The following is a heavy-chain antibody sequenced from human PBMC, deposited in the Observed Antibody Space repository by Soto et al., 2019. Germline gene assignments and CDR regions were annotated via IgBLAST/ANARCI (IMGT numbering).Heavy chain of an antibody. CDR3: ARGVGPDCTNGVCALYYYYYYGMDV. CDR2: INPNSGGT. Sequence: ASVKVSCKASGYTFTGYYMHWVRQAPGQGLERMGWINPNSGGTNYAQKFQGRVTMTRDTSISTAYMELSRLRSDDTAVYYCARGVGPDCTNGVCALYYYYYYGMDVWGQGTTVTVSS. V-gene: IGHV1-2*02. J-gene: IGHJ6*02. CDR1: GYTFTGYY. D-gene: IGHD2-8*01.